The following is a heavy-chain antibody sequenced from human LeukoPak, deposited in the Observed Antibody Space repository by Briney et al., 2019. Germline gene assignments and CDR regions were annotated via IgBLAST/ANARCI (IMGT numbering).Heavy chain of an antibody. Sequence: PSETLSLTCAVSGGSISSGGYSWSWIRQPPGKGLEWIGYIYHSGSTYYNPSLKNRVTISVDGSKNQFSLKLSSVTAADTAVYYCAREDSSSYWFDPWGQGTLVTVSS. D-gene: IGHD6-13*01. V-gene: IGHV4-30-2*01. CDR1: GGSISSGGYS. CDR2: IYHSGST. CDR3: AREDSSSYWFDP. J-gene: IGHJ5*02.